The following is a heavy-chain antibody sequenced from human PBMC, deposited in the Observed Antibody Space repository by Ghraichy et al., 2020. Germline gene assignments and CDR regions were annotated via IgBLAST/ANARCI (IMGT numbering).Heavy chain of an antibody. J-gene: IGHJ4*02. CDR3: AKDGREYSSGWYYFDY. V-gene: IGHV3-30*02. D-gene: IGHD6-19*01. Sequence: GGSLRLSCAASGFTFSSYGMHWVRQAPGKGLEWVAFIRYDGSNKYYADSVKGRFTISRDNSKNTLYLQMNSLRAEDTAVYYCAKDGREYSSGWYYFDYWGQGTLVTVSS. CDR1: GFTFSSYG. CDR2: IRYDGSNK.